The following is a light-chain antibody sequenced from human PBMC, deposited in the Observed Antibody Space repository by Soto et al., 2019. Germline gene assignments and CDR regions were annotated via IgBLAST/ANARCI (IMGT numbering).Light chain of an antibody. CDR2: SIS. V-gene: IGKV3-20*01. CDR3: QQFQISRT. Sequence: IVLTQSPGTLSLSPGERATLSCRASQTITGRSLAWYQQKPGQAPRLLITSISTRATGIPDRFSGSGSGADFTLTITRLEPEDFAVYYCQQFQISRTFGQGTKVDIK. CDR1: QTITGRS. J-gene: IGKJ1*01.